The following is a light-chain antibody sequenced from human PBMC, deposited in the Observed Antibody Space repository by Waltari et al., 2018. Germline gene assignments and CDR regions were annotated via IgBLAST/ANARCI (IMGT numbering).Light chain of an antibody. CDR3: CSYAGGNSLWV. CDR1: SRDVGTYNL. CDR2: EVN. Sequence: QSALTQPASVSGSPGQSITFSCTGTSRDVGTYNLVPRYQQHPGKAPKLMIYEVNKRPSGVSNRFSGSKSGNTASLTISGLQAEDEAYYYCCSYAGGNSLWVFGGGTKVTVL. V-gene: IGLV2-23*02. J-gene: IGLJ3*02.